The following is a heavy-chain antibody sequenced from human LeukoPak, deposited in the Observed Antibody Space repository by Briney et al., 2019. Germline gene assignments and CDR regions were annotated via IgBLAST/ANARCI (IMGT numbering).Heavy chain of an antibody. V-gene: IGHV1-2*06. D-gene: IGHD3-9*01. Sequence: GASVKVSCKASGYTFTGYYMHWVRQAPGQGLEWMGRINPNSGGTNSAQKFQGRVTMTRDTSISTAYMELSRLRSDDTAVYYCAREHLLRYFDWLSRGWFDPWGQGTLVTVSS. CDR2: INPNSGGT. J-gene: IGHJ5*02. CDR1: GYTFTGYY. CDR3: AREHLLRYFDWLSRGWFDP.